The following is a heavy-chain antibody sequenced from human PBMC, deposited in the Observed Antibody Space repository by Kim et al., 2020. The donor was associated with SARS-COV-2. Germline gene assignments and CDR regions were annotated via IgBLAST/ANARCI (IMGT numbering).Heavy chain of an antibody. Sequence: TIYYADSVKGRFTISRDNAKNSLYLQMNSLRAEDTAVYYCARDLGGDYDYWGQGTLVTVSS. CDR3: ARDLGGDYDY. CDR2: TI. D-gene: IGHD4-17*01. J-gene: IGHJ4*02. V-gene: IGHV3-11*01.